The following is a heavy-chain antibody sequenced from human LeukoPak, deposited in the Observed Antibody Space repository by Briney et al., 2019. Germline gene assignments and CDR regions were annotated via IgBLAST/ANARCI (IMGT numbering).Heavy chain of an antibody. CDR3: ARWPSGYNYDLFDY. Sequence: SETLSLTSTVSGGSISGYYWSWIRQPPGKGLEWIGYIYYSGSTNYNPSLKSRVTISVDTSKNQFSLKLSSVTAADTAVYYCARWPSGYNYDLFDYWGPGNLVTVSS. D-gene: IGHD5-18*01. CDR1: GGSISGYY. V-gene: IGHV4-59*08. J-gene: IGHJ4*02. CDR2: IYYSGST.